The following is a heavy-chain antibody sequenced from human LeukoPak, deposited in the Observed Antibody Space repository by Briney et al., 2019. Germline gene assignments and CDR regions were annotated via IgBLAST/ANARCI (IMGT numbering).Heavy chain of an antibody. CDR1: GFTFSSYW. CDR2: IKPDGSDK. J-gene: IGHJ4*02. Sequence: GGSLRLSCAASGFTFSSYWMGWVRQAPGKGLEWVANIKPDGSDKYYVDSVKGRFTISRDNAKNSLFLQMNSLRAEDTAVYYCTNIEMATFSYWGQGTLVTVSS. V-gene: IGHV3-7*01. D-gene: IGHD5-24*01. CDR3: TNIEMATFSY.